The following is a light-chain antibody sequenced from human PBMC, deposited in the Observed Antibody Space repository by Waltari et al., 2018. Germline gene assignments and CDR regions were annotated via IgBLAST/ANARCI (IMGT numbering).Light chain of an antibody. V-gene: IGLV1-47*01. J-gene: IGLJ3*02. CDR2: RSN. Sequence: QSVLTQPPSASGTPGQRVTISCSGSSPNIGSNYVYWYQQLPGTAPKLLIYRSNQRPSGGPDRFSGSNSGTSASLAITGLRSEDEADYYCAAWDDSLSGRVFGGGTKLTVL. CDR3: AAWDDSLSGRV. CDR1: SPNIGSNY.